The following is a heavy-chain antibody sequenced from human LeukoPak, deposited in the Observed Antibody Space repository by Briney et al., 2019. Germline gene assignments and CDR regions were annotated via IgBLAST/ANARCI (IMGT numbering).Heavy chain of an antibody. J-gene: IGHJ3*02. D-gene: IGHD3-10*01. CDR2: IYYSGST. V-gene: IGHV4-59*08. Sequence: SETLSLTCTVSGGSISSYYWSWIRQPPGKGLEWIGYIYYSGSTNYNPSLKSRVTISVDTSKNQFSLKLSSVTAADTAVYYCASSSITMVRGVSDAFDIWGQGTMVTVSS. CDR1: GGSISSYY. CDR3: ASSSITMVRGVSDAFDI.